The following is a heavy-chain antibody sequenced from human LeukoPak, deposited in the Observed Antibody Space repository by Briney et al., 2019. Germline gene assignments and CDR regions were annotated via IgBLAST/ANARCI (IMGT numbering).Heavy chain of an antibody. D-gene: IGHD6-19*01. CDR3: AAAVAGPEFDY. Sequence: ASVKVSCRASGYTFTSYGVSWVRQAPGQGLEWMGWISAYNGNTNYAQKLQGRVTMTTDTSTSTAYMELRSLRSDDTAVYYCAAAVAGPEFDYWGQGTLVTVSS. CDR2: ISAYNGNT. J-gene: IGHJ4*02. CDR1: GYTFTSYG. V-gene: IGHV1-18*01.